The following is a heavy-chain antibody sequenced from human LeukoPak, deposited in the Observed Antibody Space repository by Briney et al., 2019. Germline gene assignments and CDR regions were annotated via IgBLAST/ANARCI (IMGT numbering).Heavy chain of an antibody. J-gene: IGHJ4*02. CDR2: IKLDGSEK. Sequence: GGSLRLSWVASGFTFGKYWMSWVRQAPGKGLEWVANIKLDGSEKNYVDSVKGRFTISRDNTKNSLYLQMNSLRVEDTAVFYCARDQYDTWSRRGNFDSWGQGTLVIVSS. V-gene: IGHV3-7*03. CDR3: ARDQYDTWSRRGNFDS. CDR1: GFTFGKYW. D-gene: IGHD3-3*01.